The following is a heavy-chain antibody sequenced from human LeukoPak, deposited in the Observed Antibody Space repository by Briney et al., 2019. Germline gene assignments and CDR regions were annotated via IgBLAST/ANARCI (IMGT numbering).Heavy chain of an antibody. D-gene: IGHD3-16*01. CDR3: ARGLRPSY. CDR1: GGSFSGYY. V-gene: IGHV4-34*01. J-gene: IGHJ4*02. Sequence: SETLSLTCAVYGGSFSGYYWSWIRQPPGKGLEWIGEINHSGSTNYNPSLKSRVTISVDTSKNQFSLKLSSVTAADTAVYYCARGLRPSYWDQGTLVTVSS. CDR2: INHSGST.